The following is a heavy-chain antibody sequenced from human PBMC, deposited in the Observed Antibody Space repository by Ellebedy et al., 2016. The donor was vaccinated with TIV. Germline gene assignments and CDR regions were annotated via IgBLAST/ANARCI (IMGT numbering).Heavy chain of an antibody. V-gene: IGHV3-15*07. CDR2: IRRIVDGGTI. CDR1: GFTFSNSW. J-gene: IGHJ4*02. CDR3: TTDFSN. D-gene: IGHD3-3*01. Sequence: GESLKISXVGSGFTFSNSWMDWVRRAPGKGLEWVGRIRRIVDGGTIDYAAPVKDRFTISRDDSKNTLYLQMNSLKTEDTALYYCTTDFSNWGQGTLVTVSS.